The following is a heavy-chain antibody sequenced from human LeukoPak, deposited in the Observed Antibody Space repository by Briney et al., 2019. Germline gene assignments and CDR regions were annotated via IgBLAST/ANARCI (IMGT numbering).Heavy chain of an antibody. CDR2: INPNSGGT. V-gene: IGHV1-2*02. CDR3: AGEYSSSSGAFDI. J-gene: IGHJ3*02. D-gene: IGHD6-6*01. CDR1: GYTFTGYY. Sequence: ASVKVSCKASGYTFTGYYMHWVRQAPGQGLEWMGWINPNSGGTNYAQKLQGRVTMTTDTSTSTAYMELRSLRSDDTAVYYCAGEYSSSSGAFDIWGQGTMVTISS.